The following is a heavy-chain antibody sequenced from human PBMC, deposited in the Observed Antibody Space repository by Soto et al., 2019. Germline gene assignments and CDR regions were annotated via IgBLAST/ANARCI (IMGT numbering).Heavy chain of an antibody. CDR3: ARWGTTGGLDV. Sequence: QVQLVESGGGVVQPGTSLRLSCVGSGLTFRSYVIHWVRQAPGKGLEWVALTSYDGSNNFYGDSVKGGFTISRDNSRNTVELQMDSLRLQDTALYYCARWGTTGGLDVWGQGTLVSVSS. CDR2: TSYDGSNN. CDR1: GLTFRSYV. V-gene: IGHV3-33*05. D-gene: IGHD3-16*01. J-gene: IGHJ4*02.